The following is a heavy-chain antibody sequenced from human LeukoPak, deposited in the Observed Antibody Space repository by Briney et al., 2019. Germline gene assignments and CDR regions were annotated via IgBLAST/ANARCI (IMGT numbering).Heavy chain of an antibody. D-gene: IGHD2-15*01. CDR2: INPNSGGT. V-gene: IGHV1-2*02. CDR3: ARVVVVAAPPDY. CDR1: GYTFTGYY. J-gene: IGHJ4*02. Sequence: ASVKVSCKASGYTFTGYYMHWVRQAPGQGLEWMGWINPNSGGTNYAQKFQGRVTMTRDTSISTAYMELSGLRSDDTAVYYCARVVVVAAPPDYWGQGTLVTVSS.